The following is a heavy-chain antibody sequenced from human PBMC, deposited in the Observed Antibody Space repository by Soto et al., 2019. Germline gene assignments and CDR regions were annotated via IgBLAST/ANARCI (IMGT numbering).Heavy chain of an antibody. CDR2: INAYNGNT. V-gene: IGHV1-18*01. Sequence: ASVKVSCKASGYTFTSYGISWVRQAPGQGLEWMGWINAYNGNTKYSQKLQGRVTITRDTSASTAYMELSSLRSEDTAVYYCAREEGTLEWLLRPGWFDPWGQGTLVTVSS. D-gene: IGHD3-3*01. CDR3: AREEGTLEWLLRPGWFDP. J-gene: IGHJ5*02. CDR1: GYTFTSYG.